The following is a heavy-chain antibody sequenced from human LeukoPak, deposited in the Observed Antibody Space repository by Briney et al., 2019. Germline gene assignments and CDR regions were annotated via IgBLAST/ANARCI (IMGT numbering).Heavy chain of an antibody. J-gene: IGHJ4*02. V-gene: IGHV5-51*01. CDR2: IYPGDSDT. CDR3: ARRVDSYWFFDY. CDR1: GYSFTNYW. Sequence: GESLKISCKGSGYSFTNYWIGWVRQMPGKGLEWMWIIYPGDSDTSYIPSFQGQVTISADKSINTAYLQWTSLKASDAAMYYCARRVDSYWFFDYWGQGTLVTVSS. D-gene: IGHD1-26*01.